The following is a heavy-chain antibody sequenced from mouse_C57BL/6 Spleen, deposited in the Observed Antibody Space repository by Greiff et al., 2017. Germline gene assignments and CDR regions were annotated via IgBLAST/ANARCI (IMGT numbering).Heavy chain of an antibody. V-gene: IGHV1-85*01. J-gene: IGHJ2*01. Sequence: QVQLLQSGPGLVKPGASVKFSCKASGYTFTGYDINWVKQRPGQGLTWIGWIYPSDGSTKYNETLKGQATWTVDTSSSTAYIELHRLTAEDAAVYCCAGHYYGGSYGFDYWGQGTTLTVSA. CDR2: IYPSDGST. CDR1: GYTFTGYD. CDR3: AGHYYGGSYGFDY. D-gene: IGHD1-1*01.